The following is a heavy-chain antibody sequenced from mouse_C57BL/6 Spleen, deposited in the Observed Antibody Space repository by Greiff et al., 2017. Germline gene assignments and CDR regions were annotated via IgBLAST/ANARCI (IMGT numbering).Heavy chain of an antibody. CDR3: TRSNGNGMDY. J-gene: IGHJ4*01. CDR2: IDPESGGT. Sequence: QVQLQQSGPELVRPGASVTLSCKASGYTFTDYEMHWVKQTPVHGLEWIGAIDPESGGTAYNQKFKGKAILTADKSSSTAYMELRSLTSEDSAVYYCTRSNGNGMDYWGKGTSVTVSS. CDR1: GYTFTDYE. V-gene: IGHV1-15*01. D-gene: IGHD2-1*01.